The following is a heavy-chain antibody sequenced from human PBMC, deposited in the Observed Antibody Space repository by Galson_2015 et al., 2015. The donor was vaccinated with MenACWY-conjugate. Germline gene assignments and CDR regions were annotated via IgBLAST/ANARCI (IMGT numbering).Heavy chain of an antibody. D-gene: IGHD1-1*01. CDR2: IKADASFS. CDR3: ARDNNWSLDS. J-gene: IGHJ4*02. CDR1: GFTFNNYW. Sequence: SLRLSCAASGFTFNNYWMHWVRQPPGKGLEWISYIKADASFSNYADSVKGRFTISTDNAKNMVYLQMDGLGDEDTAVYFCARDNNWSLDSWGQGTLVTVSS. V-gene: IGHV3-74*01.